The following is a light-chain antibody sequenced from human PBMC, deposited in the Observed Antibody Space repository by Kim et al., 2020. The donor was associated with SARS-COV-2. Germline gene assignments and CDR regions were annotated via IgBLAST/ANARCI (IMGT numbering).Light chain of an antibody. CDR2: SAS. J-gene: IGKJ4*02. V-gene: IGKV3-15*01. CDR1: QTVNST. CDR3: QRYINWPQT. Sequence: VSPGKSAPLYCRASQTVNSTLAWYHQRPGQAPRLLIYSASTRATGLPARVSGGGSGTEFTLTISSVQSEDFAVYNCQRYINWPQTFGRGTKMEIK.